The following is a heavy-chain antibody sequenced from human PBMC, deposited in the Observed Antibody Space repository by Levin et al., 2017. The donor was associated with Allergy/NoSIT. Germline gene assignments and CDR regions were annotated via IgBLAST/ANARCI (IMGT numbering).Heavy chain of an antibody. D-gene: IGHD6-13*01. CDR1: GFTFSSYG. CDR2: IWYDGSNK. Sequence: GESLKISCAASGFTFSSYGMHWVRQAPGKGLEWVAVIWYDGSNKYYADSVKGRFTISRDNSKNTLYLQMNSLRAEDTAVYYCARQGAAAAFDYWGQGTLVTVSS. V-gene: IGHV3-33*01. CDR3: ARQGAAAAFDY. J-gene: IGHJ4*02.